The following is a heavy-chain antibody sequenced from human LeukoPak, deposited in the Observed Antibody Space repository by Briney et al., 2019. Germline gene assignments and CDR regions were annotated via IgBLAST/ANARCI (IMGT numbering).Heavy chain of an antibody. CDR1: GYTFTGYY. Sequence: ASVKVSCKASGYTFTGYYMHWVRQAPGQGLEWMGWINPNSGGTNYAQKFQGRVTMTRDTPISTAYMELSRLRSDDTAVYYCAPGYCSSTSCWAEYFQHWGQGTLVTVSS. CDR2: INPNSGGT. D-gene: IGHD2-2*01. J-gene: IGHJ1*01. V-gene: IGHV1-2*02. CDR3: APGYCSSTSCWAEYFQH.